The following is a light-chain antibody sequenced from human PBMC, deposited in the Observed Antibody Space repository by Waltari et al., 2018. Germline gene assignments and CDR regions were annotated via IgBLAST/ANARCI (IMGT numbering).Light chain of an antibody. V-gene: IGKV3-15*01. CDR2: GAY. Sequence: EIVLTQSPATLSVSPGERATLSCRASQSVSSNLAWYQQNPGQAPRLLIYGAYTPAPGIPGWFSGSGSGTEFTLTISSRQSEEFAVYYWHQYNNWPTFGQGTKVEIK. J-gene: IGKJ1*01. CDR3: HQYNNWPT. CDR1: QSVSSN.